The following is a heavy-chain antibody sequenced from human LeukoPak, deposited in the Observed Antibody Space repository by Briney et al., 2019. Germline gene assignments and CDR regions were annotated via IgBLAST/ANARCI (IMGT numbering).Heavy chain of an antibody. D-gene: IGHD3-22*01. Sequence: SETLSLTCTVSGVSISTHYWSWIRQPPWKGLEWIGRMYISGATNYNPSLRSRVTMSLDTSKNQFSLLLNSVTAADTAIYYCARDSGYYYSPFDPWGQGTLVTVSS. V-gene: IGHV4-4*07. CDR3: ARDSGYYYSPFDP. J-gene: IGHJ5*02. CDR2: MYISGAT. CDR1: GVSISTHY.